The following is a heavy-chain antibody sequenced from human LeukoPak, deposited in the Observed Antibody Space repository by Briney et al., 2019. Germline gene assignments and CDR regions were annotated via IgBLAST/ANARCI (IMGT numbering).Heavy chain of an antibody. CDR1: GFTFSSYW. Sequence: GGSLRLSCAASGFTFSSYWMSWVRQAPGKGLEWVANIKQDGSEKYYVDSVKGRFTTSRDNAQNSLFLQMNSLRVEDTAVYYCARVLETDCSGGSCYSGLDYWGQGTLATVSS. V-gene: IGHV3-7*01. J-gene: IGHJ4*02. D-gene: IGHD2-15*01. CDR2: IKQDGSEK. CDR3: ARVLETDCSGGSCYSGLDY.